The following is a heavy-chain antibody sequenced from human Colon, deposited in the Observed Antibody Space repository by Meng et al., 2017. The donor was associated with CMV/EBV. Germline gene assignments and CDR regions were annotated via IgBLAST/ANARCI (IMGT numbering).Heavy chain of an antibody. CDR3: ARDLFSPGGNSCFDY. Sequence: ASVKVSCKTSGGVFNNFAFSWVRQAPGQGLEWMGWINLWNGNIEYAQKFQGRITLTTDESTSTVYMELRSLTSDDTAVYYCARDLFSPGGNSCFDYWGQGTVVTVSS. D-gene: IGHD3-16*01. CDR1: GGVFNNFA. J-gene: IGHJ4*02. CDR2: INLWNGNI. V-gene: IGHV1-18*01.